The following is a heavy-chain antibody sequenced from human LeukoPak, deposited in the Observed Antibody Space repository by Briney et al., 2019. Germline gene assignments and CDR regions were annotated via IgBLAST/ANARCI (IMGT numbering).Heavy chain of an antibody. CDR3: AKLKTIFGVVIDY. D-gene: IGHD3-3*01. V-gene: IGHV3-23*01. CDR2: ISGSGGST. CDR1: GFTFGSYA. J-gene: IGHJ4*02. Sequence: GGSLRLSXAASGFTFGSYAMSWVRQAPGKGLEWVSAISGSGGSTYYADSVKGRFTISRDNSKNTLYLQMNSLRAEDTAVYYCAKLKTIFGVVIDYWGQGTLVTVSS.